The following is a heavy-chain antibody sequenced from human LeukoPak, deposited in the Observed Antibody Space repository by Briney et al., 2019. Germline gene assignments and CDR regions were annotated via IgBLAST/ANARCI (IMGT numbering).Heavy chain of an antibody. CDR1: GGSISSSTYY. CDR3: ARHMGLGYSYGYPYFDY. J-gene: IGHJ4*02. Sequence: SETLSLTCTVSGGSISSSTYYWGWIRQPPGKGLEWIGNVYYSGSTYYNPSLKSRVTISVDTSKNQFSLKLSSVTAADTAVYYCARHMGLGYSYGYPYFDYWGQGTLVTVSS. D-gene: IGHD5-18*01. CDR2: VYYSGST. V-gene: IGHV4-39*01.